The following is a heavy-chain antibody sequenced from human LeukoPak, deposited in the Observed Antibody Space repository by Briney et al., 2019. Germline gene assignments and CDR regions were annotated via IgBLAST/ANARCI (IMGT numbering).Heavy chain of an antibody. J-gene: IGHJ4*02. Sequence: GRSLRLSCAASGFTFSTCNMHWVRQAPGKGLEWVAVFSSDGGSTFYAENVQGRFTLSRDNSKNTLSLQMNSLRAEDTAVYYCAKSYYYHSGSFDYWGQGTLVTVSS. V-gene: IGHV3-30*18. CDR2: FSSDGGST. D-gene: IGHD3-10*01. CDR1: GFTFSTCN. CDR3: AKSYYYHSGSFDY.